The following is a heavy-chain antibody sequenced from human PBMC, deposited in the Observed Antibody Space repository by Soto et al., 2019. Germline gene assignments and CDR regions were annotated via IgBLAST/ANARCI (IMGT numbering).Heavy chain of an antibody. CDR1: GDSVSSNSAG. Sequence: SQTLSLTCVISGDSVSSNSAGWNWIRQSPSRGLEWLGRTFYRSKWYNDYAVSLKGRISINADTSKNQFSLKLSSVTAAETAVYYCDRDRVGYNWNYHYYYGMDVWGQGTTVTLSS. D-gene: IGHD1-20*01. J-gene: IGHJ6*02. V-gene: IGHV6-1*01. CDR3: DRDRVGYNWNYHYYYGMDV. CDR2: TFYRSKWYN.